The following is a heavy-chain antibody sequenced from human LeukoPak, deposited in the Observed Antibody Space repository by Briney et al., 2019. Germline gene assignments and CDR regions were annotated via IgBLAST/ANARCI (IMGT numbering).Heavy chain of an antibody. CDR3: ARRVVVVTAAPNDY. J-gene: IGHJ4*02. V-gene: IGHV4-59*08. CDR2: IYYSGST. D-gene: IGHD2-21*02. Sequence: PSETLSLTCTVSGGSIGTYYWSWIRQPPGKGLEWIGYIYYSGSTNYNPSLKSRLTISVDTSKNQFSLKLSSVTAADTAMYYCARRVVVVTAAPNDYWGQGTLVTVSS. CDR1: GGSIGTYY.